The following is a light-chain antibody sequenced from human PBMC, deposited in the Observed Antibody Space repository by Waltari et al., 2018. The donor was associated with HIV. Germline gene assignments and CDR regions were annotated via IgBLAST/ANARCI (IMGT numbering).Light chain of an antibody. CDR2: YDS. V-gene: IGLV3-21*04. J-gene: IGLJ2*01. Sequence: SYVVSQPPSVSVAPGKTAAIPCAGNNIGSKTVHWYQQKPGQAPVLVIYYDSDRPSGIPERFSDSISGNTATLTISRVEAGDEADYYCQVWDSSTDHVIFGGGTKLTVL. CDR1: NIGSKT. CDR3: QVWDSSTDHVI.